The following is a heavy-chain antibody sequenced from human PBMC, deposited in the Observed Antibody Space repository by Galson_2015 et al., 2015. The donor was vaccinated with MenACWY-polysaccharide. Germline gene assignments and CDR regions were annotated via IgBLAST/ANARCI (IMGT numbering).Heavy chain of an antibody. Sequence: SLRLSCAASGVTFSNYGMHWVRQAPGKGLESVAVISYDGGTKYYADSVKGRFTISRDKSRNTLYLQMDSLKPEDTAVYFCAREGDTYRSGRYGSWGQGTLVTVSS. CDR1: GVTFSNYG. CDR3: AREGDTYRSGRYGS. D-gene: IGHD6-13*01. CDR2: ISYDGGTK. J-gene: IGHJ4*02. V-gene: IGHV3-30*03.